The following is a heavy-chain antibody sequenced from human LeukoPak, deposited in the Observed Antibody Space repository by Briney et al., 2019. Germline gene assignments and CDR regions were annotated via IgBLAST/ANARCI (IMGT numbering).Heavy chain of an antibody. CDR2: IIPILGIA. CDR3: ARVCCSSTSSFDP. D-gene: IGHD2-2*01. J-gene: IGHJ5*02. CDR1: GYTFTSYY. V-gene: IGHV1-69*04. Sequence: ASVKVSCKASGYTFTSYYMHWVRQAPGQGLEWMGRIIPILGIANYAQKFQGRVTITADKSTGTAYMELSSLRSEDTAVYYCARVCCSSTSSFDPWGQGTLVTVSS.